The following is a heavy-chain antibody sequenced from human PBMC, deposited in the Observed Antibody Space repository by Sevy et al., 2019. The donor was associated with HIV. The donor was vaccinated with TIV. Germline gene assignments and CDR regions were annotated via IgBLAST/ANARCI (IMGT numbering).Heavy chain of an antibody. V-gene: IGHV4-61*01. D-gene: IGHD1-26*01. CDR1: GGSVTSDSYY. CDR2: MFYTGST. J-gene: IGHJ6*02. Sequence: SETLSLTCTVSGGSVTSDSYYWTWIRQPPGKGLECFGYMFYTGSTNYNPSLMSRVTISVDTSKNQFSLKLSSVTAADTAVYYCARMGGLTDYGMDVWGQGTTVTVSS. CDR3: ARMGGLTDYGMDV.